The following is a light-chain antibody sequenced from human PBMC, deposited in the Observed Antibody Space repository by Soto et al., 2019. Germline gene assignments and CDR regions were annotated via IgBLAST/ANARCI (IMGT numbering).Light chain of an antibody. CDR2: GAT. CDR1: QSVSSTY. V-gene: IGKV3-20*01. CDR3: QQYDNSLYT. J-gene: IGKJ2*01. Sequence: EIVLTQSPGTLSLSPGERVTLSCRASQSVSSTYFAWYQQTPGQAPRLLIYGATRRATGLPDRFSGSGSGAYFTLTISILEPEDVAVYYCQQYDNSLYTFGQGTKLEIK.